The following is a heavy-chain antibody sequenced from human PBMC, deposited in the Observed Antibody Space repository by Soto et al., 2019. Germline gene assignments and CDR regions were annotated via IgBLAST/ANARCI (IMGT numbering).Heavy chain of an antibody. CDR3: ARVIGYYYHMDV. D-gene: IGHD3-22*01. V-gene: IGHV1-18*01. CDR1: GYTFTIYD. J-gene: IGHJ6*02. CDR2: ISAYNGNT. Sequence: QVQLVQSGGEVKKPGASVKVSCKASGYTFTIYDLSWVRQAPGQGLEWMGWISAYNGNTNYAQNLQGRVTMTTDTSTSTAYMELRSLRSDDTAVYYCARVIGYYYHMDVWGQGTTVTVSS.